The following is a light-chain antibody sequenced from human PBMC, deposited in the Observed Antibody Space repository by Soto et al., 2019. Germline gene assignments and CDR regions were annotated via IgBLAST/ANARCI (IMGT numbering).Light chain of an antibody. CDR2: EVS. V-gene: IGLV2-18*02. Sequence: QSALTQPPSVSGSPGQSVTISCTGTISDVGSYNRVSWYQQPPGTAPKLMIYEVSNRPSGVPDRFSGSKSGNTASLTISGLQAEDEADYYCSSYTSSSTCEVVFGGGTKLTVL. CDR3: SSYTSSSTCEVV. J-gene: IGLJ2*01. CDR1: ISDVGSYNR.